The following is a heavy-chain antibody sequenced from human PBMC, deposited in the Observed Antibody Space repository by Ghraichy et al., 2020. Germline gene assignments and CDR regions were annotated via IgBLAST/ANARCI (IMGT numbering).Heavy chain of an antibody. CDR1: GGSFCGYY. CDR3: ALFHVEEEYFDY. Sequence: ETLSLTCAVYGGSFCGYYWSWIRQPPGKGLEWIGEINHSGSTNYNPSLKSRVTISVDTSKNQFSLKLSSVTAADTAVYYCALFHVEEEYFDYWGQGTLVTVSS. CDR2: INHSGST. D-gene: IGHD2-21*01. V-gene: IGHV4-34*01. J-gene: IGHJ4*02.